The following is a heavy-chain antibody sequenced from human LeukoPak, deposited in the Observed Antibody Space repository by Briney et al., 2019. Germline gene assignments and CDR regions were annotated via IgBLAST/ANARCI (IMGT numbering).Heavy chain of an antibody. Sequence: SQTPSLTCTVSGGSISSGGYYWRWIRQHPGNGLEWIGYIYYSGSTYYNPSLKSRVTISVDTSKNRFSLKLSSVTAADTAVYYCARGGIQRDYYDSSGYHRWGQGTLVTVSS. D-gene: IGHD3-22*01. CDR1: GGSISSGGYY. V-gene: IGHV4-31*03. CDR2: IYYSGST. CDR3: ARGGIQRDYYDSSGYHR. J-gene: IGHJ5*02.